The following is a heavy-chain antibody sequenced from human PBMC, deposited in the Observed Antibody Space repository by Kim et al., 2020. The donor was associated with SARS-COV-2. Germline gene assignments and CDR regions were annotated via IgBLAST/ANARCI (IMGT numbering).Heavy chain of an antibody. CDR3: ARKSGTTYYFDY. J-gene: IGHJ4*02. CDR1: GGSISSGDYY. CDR2: IYQSGNT. V-gene: IGHV4-31*03. Sequence: SETLSLTCTVSGGSISSGDYYWTWIRQLPGRGLEWIGYIYQSGNTYYNPSLKSRVTMSLDTSKNQFSLRLSYVTAPDTAVYYGARKSGTTYYFDYWFKGT.